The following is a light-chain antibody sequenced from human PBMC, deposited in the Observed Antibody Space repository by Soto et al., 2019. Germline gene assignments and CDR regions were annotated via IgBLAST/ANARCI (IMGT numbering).Light chain of an antibody. J-gene: IGKJ1*01. CDR3: QQYNSYWA. V-gene: IGKV1-5*01. CDR1: RSVSSW. CDR2: DAS. Sequence: EIQMTQSPATLSASVGDRVTITCRASRSVSSWLAWYQQKPGKAPKLLIYDASSLQSGVPPRFSGSGSGTEFTLTINSLQPDDFATYYCQQYNSYWAFGQGTKVEIK.